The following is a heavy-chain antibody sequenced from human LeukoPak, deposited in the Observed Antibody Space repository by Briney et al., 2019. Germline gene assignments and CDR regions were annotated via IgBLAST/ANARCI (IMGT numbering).Heavy chain of an antibody. CDR1: GFTFSSYA. V-gene: IGHV3-23*01. CDR3: AKDLGTPYYYDSSGYYEFDY. CDR2: ISGSGGST. D-gene: IGHD3-22*01. Sequence: GGSLRLSCAASGFTFSSYAMSWVRQAPGMGLEWVSAISGSGGSTYYADSVKGRFTISRDNSKNTLYLQMNSLRAEDTAVYYCAKDLGTPYYYDSSGYYEFDYWGQGTLVTVSS. J-gene: IGHJ4*02.